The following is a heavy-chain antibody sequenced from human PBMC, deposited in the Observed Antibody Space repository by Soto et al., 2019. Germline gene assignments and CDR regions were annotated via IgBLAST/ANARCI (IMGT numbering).Heavy chain of an antibody. CDR1: GGSISSYY. CDR2: IYTSGST. V-gene: IGHV4-4*07. Sequence: SETLSLTCTVSGGSISSYYWSWIRQPAGKGLEWIGRIYTSGSTNYNPSLKSRVTISVDTSKNQFSLKLSSVTAADTAVYYCARDYEITFGGGIAPLDAFDIWGQGTMVTVSS. CDR3: ARDYEITFGGGIAPLDAFDI. D-gene: IGHD3-16*02. J-gene: IGHJ3*02.